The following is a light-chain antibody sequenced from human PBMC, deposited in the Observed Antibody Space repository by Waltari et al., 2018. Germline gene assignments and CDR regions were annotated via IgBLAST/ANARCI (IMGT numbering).Light chain of an antibody. J-gene: IGLJ1*01. CDR2: DDN. Sequence: SFALTQPPSVSVSPGPTASLTCPGANLEDKFTYWYQQRPGQSPVLVIYDDNKRPPGIPERFSGSNSGNTATLTIRGTQAVDEGDYYCQAWDGTSLVFGTGTKVTVL. CDR1: NLEDKF. CDR3: QAWDGTSLV. V-gene: IGLV3-1*01.